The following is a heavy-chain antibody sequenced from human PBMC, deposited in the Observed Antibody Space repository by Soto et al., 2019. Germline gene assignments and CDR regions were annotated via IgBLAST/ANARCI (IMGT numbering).Heavy chain of an antibody. CDR1: GFTFSSYA. Sequence: QPGGSLRLSCAASGFTFSSYAMSCVRQAPGKGLEWVSAISGSGGSTYYADSVKGRFTISRDNSKNTLYLQMNSLRAEDTAVYYCAKDLPFDGYSYGYHFDYWGQGTLVTVSS. CDR2: ISGSGGST. V-gene: IGHV3-23*01. D-gene: IGHD5-18*01. J-gene: IGHJ4*02. CDR3: AKDLPFDGYSYGYHFDY.